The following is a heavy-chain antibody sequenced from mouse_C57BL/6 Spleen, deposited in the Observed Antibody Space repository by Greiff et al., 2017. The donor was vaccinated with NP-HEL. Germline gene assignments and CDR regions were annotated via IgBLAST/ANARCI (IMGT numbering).Heavy chain of an antibody. J-gene: IGHJ1*03. D-gene: IGHD1-1*01. CDR2: ILPGSGST. Sequence: QVQLKQSGAELMKPGASVKLSCKATGYTFTGYWIEWVKQRPGHGLEWIGEILPGSGSTNYNEKFKGKATFTADTSSNTAYMQLSSLTTEDSAIYYCASSDDSYGSSSYWYFDVWGTGTTVTVSS. V-gene: IGHV1-9*01. CDR3: ASSDDSYGSSSYWYFDV. CDR1: GYTFTGYW.